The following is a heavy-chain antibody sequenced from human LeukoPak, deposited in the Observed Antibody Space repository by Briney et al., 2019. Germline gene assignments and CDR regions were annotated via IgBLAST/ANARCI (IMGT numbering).Heavy chain of an antibody. Sequence: SETLSLTCTVSGGSISSNTYYWGWIRQPPGKGLEWIGSIYYSGATYYNPSLKSRVSISMDTSKNQFSLKLNSMTATDKAVYYCARLGTRSSLYYFDFWGQGTLVTVSS. CDR2: IYYSGAT. D-gene: IGHD6-6*01. CDR1: GGSISSNTYY. CDR3: ARLGTRSSLYYFDF. V-gene: IGHV4-39*01. J-gene: IGHJ4*02.